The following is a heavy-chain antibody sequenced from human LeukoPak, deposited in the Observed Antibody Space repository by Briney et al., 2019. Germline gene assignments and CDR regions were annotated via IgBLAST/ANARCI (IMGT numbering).Heavy chain of an antibody. J-gene: IGHJ6*02. V-gene: IGHV1-2*02. CDR2: INPNSGGT. CDR3: ARVNGSYLPPYYYYYGMDV. CDR1: GYTFTGYY. D-gene: IGHD1-26*01. Sequence: ASVKVSCKASGYTFTGYYMHWVRQAPGQGLEWMGWINPNSGGTNYAQKFQGRVTTTRDTSISTVYMELSSLRSEDTAVYYCARVNGSYLPPYYYYYGMDVWGQGTTVTVSS.